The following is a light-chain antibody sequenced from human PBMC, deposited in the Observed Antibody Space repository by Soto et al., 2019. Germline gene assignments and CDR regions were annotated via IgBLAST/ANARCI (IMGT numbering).Light chain of an antibody. V-gene: IGLV1-44*01. Sequence: QSVLTQPPSASGTPGQRVTISCSGSSSNIGSNSVNWYQQFPGMAPKLLINSNNQRPSGVPDRFSGSKSGTSASLAISGLQSEDEADYYCAAWDDTLHGWVFGGGTQLTVL. CDR1: SSNIGSNS. CDR2: SNN. J-gene: IGLJ3*02. CDR3: AAWDDTLHGWV.